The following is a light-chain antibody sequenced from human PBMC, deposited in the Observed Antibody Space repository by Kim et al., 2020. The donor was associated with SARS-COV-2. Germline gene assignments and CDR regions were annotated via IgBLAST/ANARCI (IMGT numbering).Light chain of an antibody. CDR3: QQRSSWPQA. V-gene: IGKV3-11*01. CDR2: HTS. J-gene: IGKJ1*01. Sequence: LSPGERATPSWRARHSIGDSLAWYQQKPGQAPRLLIYHTSNRATGIPARFSGSGSGTDFTLTISRLEPEDFAVYYCQQRSSWPQAFGQGTKVDIK. CDR1: HSIGDS.